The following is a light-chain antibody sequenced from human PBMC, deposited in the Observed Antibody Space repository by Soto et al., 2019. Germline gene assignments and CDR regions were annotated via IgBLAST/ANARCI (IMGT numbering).Light chain of an antibody. CDR3: QQYNNWPYT. V-gene: IGKV3-15*01. J-gene: IGKJ2*01. CDR2: GAS. Sequence: EIGMTQAPATLSVAPGERATLSCRASQSVSSNLSWYQQNPGQAPMLLIYGASTRAPGIPARFSGSGSGTEFTLTISSLQSEDFAVYSCQQYNNWPYTFGQGTKLEIK. CDR1: QSVSSN.